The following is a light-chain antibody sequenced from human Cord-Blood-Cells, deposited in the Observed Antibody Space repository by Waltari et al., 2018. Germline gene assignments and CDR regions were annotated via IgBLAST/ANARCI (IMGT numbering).Light chain of an antibody. J-gene: IGKJ5*01. CDR1: QGIISY. CDR3: QQLNSYPIT. CDR2: AAS. Sequence: DIQLTQSPSFLSASVGDRVTITCRASQGIISYLAWYQQNPGKAPKLLIYAASTLQSGVPSRFSGSGSGTEFTLTISSLQPEDFATYYCQQLNSYPITFGQGTRLEIK. V-gene: IGKV1-9*01.